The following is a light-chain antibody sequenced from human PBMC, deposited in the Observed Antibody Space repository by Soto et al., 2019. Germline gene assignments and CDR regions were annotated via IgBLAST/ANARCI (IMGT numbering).Light chain of an antibody. Sequence: DIQMTQSPSSLSSSVGYRFTITWLASESIRSYLNWYQQKPGKAPNLLIYAASRLQSGVPSRFSGSGSGTDFTLTISALEPEDFATYYCQQSYNTLFSFGPGTKVDIK. CDR3: QQSYNTLFS. J-gene: IGKJ3*01. V-gene: IGKV1-39*01. CDR2: AAS. CDR1: ESIRSY.